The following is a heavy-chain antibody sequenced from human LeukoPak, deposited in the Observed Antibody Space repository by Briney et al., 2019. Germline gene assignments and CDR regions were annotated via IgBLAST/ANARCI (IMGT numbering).Heavy chain of an antibody. Sequence: ASVKVSCTASGYTLTDYYMHWVRQAPGQGFEWMGWINPNDGDTNYAQKFQGRVTMTRDTSISTAHMEVSRLRSDDTAVYYCARANFLYCSSSTCLFDYWGQGTLVTVSS. CDR3: ARANFLYCSSSTCLFDY. D-gene: IGHD2-2*01. J-gene: IGHJ4*02. CDR2: INPNDGDT. V-gene: IGHV1-2*02. CDR1: GYTLTDYY.